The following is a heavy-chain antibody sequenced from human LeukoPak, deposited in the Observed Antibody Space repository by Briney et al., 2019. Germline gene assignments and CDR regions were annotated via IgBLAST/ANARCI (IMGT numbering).Heavy chain of an antibody. CDR2: IYYSGST. J-gene: IGHJ6*02. Sequence: SETLSLTCTVSGGSVSSGTYYWSWIRQPPGKGLEWIGYIYYSGSTNYNPSLKSRVTISVDTSKNQFSLKLSPVTAADTAVYYCARGSGSYYYDMDVWGQGTTVTVSS. CDR1: GGSVSSGTYY. D-gene: IGHD1-26*01. CDR3: ARGSGSYYYDMDV. V-gene: IGHV4-61*01.